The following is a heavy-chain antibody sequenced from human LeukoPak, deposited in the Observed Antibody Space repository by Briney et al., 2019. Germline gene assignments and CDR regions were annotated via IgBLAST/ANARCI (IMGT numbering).Heavy chain of an antibody. CDR1: GFTFSSYS. CDR3: ARELRGSGSSNY. Sequence: GGSLRLSCAASGFTFSSYSMNWVRQAPGKGLEWVSSISSSSSYIYYADSVKGRFTISRDNAKNSLYPQMNSLRAEDTAVYYCARELRGSGSSNYWGQGTLVTVSS. V-gene: IGHV3-21*01. J-gene: IGHJ4*02. D-gene: IGHD3-10*01. CDR2: ISSSSSYI.